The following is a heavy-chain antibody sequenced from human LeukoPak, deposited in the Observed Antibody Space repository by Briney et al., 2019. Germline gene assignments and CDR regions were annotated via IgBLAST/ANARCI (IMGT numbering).Heavy chain of an antibody. CDR2: IDPSDSYT. J-gene: IGHJ5*02. Sequence: GESLKISCKGSGYSFTDYWIIWVRQMPGKGLEWMGRIDPSDSYTNYSPSFQGHVTISADKSISTAFLQWSSLKASDTATYYCARQGDYRNWFDPWGQGTLVTVSS. CDR1: GYSFTDYW. V-gene: IGHV5-10-1*01. D-gene: IGHD4-11*01. CDR3: ARQGDYRNWFDP.